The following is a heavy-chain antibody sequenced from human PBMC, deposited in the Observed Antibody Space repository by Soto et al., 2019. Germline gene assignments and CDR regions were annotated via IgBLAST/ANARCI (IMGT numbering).Heavy chain of an antibody. J-gene: IGHJ5*02. CDR2: IYYSGST. V-gene: IGHV4-31*03. CDR1: GGSISSGDYY. Sequence: PSETLSLTCTVSGGSISSGDYYWSWIRQHPGKGLEWIGYIYYSGSTYYNPSLKSRVSISKDTSKNQCSLKLSSVTVADTAVYYCARGSPLARVPGWFDPWGQGTLVTVSS. D-gene: IGHD3-10*01. CDR3: ARGSPLARVPGWFDP.